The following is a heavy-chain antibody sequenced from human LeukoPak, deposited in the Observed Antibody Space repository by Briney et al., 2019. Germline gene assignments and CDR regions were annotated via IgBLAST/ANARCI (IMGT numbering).Heavy chain of an antibody. CDR2: ISVSGGST. CDR1: GFTFSSYA. Sequence: PGGSLRLSCAASGFTFSSYAMSWVRQAPGKGLEWVSAISVSGGSTYYADSVKGRFTISRDNSKNTLYLQMNSVRAEDTAVYYCAKQIWDIVVVPAAMEQWGQGTVVSV. CDR3: AKQIWDIVVVPAAMEQ. D-gene: IGHD2-2*01. V-gene: IGHV3-23*01. J-gene: IGHJ1*01.